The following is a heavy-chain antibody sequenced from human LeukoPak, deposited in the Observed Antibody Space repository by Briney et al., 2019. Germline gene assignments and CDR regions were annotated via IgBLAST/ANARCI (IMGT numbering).Heavy chain of an antibody. CDR1: GFTFSNAW. CDR2: IKSKTDGGTT. CDR3: TTDWATIGAFDI. Sequence: PGGSLRLSYAASGFTFSNAWMSWVRQAPGKGLEWVGRIKSKTDGGTTDYAAPVKGRFTISRDDSKNTLYLQMNSLKTEDTAVYYCTTDWATIGAFDIWGQGTMVTVSS. D-gene: IGHD5-12*01. J-gene: IGHJ3*02. V-gene: IGHV3-15*01.